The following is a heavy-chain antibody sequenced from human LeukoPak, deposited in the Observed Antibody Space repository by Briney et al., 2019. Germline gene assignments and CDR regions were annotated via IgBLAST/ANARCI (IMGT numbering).Heavy chain of an antibody. CDR2: ISSSSSTI. Sequence: PGGSLRLSCAASGFTFSSYSMNWVRQAPGKGLEWGSYISSSSSTIYSAASVTGRFTISRENSKNSLHLQMNSLRAEDTAVYYCARVYCSGGSCSTGDYFDYWGQGTLVTVSS. CDR1: GFTFSSYS. V-gene: IGHV3-48*01. D-gene: IGHD2-15*01. J-gene: IGHJ4*02. CDR3: ARVYCSGGSCSTGDYFDY.